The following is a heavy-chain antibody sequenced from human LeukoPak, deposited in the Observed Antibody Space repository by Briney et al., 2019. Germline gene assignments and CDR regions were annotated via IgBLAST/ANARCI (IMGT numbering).Heavy chain of an antibody. CDR2: ISAYSGNT. V-gene: IGHV1-18*01. CDR1: GYTFNSYG. J-gene: IGHJ4*02. Sequence: ASVKVSFKASGYTFNSYGISWVRQAPGQGREGMGWISAYSGNTNYAQKLQGRVTMTTDTSTSTAYMEVRSLRPDDTAVYYCVRDGRYSSSELDYWGQGTLVTVSS. CDR3: VRDGRYSSSELDY. D-gene: IGHD6-19*01.